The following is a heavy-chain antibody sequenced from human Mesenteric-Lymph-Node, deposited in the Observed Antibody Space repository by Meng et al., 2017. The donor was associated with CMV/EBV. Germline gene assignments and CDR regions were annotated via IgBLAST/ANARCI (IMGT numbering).Heavy chain of an antibody. CDR1: GGSFSGYY. D-gene: IGHD1-14*01. CDR3: ARTARFGNHFDY. Sequence: TCAVYGGSFSGYYWSWSRQPPGKGLEWLAEINHRGSTNYNPSLKSRVTVSVDTSKSQFSLNLSSVTAADTAVYYCARTARFGNHFDYWGQGTLVTVSS. CDR2: INHRGST. V-gene: IGHV4-34*01. J-gene: IGHJ4*02.